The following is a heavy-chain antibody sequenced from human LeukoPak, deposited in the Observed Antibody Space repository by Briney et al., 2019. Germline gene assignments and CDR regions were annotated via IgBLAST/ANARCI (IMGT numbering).Heavy chain of an antibody. CDR2: IYPGDSDI. V-gene: IGHV5-51*01. J-gene: IGHJ4*02. CDR3: ARRATVADHFDY. Sequence: GGSLRLPCAASGFTFTSYWIGWVRQMPGKGLEWMGIIYPGDSDIRYSPSFEGQVRISADKSVSTAYLQWRSLKASDTAMYYCARRATVADHFDYWGQGTLVTVSS. D-gene: IGHD6-19*01. CDR1: GFTFTSYW.